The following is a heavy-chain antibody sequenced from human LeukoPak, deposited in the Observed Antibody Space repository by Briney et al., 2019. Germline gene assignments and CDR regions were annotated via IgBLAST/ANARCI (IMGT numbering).Heavy chain of an antibody. CDR2: INLNNGAT. J-gene: IGHJ4*02. CDR1: GYTFTGSY. V-gene: IGHV1-2*02. Sequence: ASVKVSCKASGYTFTGSYMHWVRQAPGQGLEWMGWINLNNGATNYGQKFQGRVTMTWDTSISTAYIELTRLTSDDAAVYFCGRGLEGGKWLDYWGQGALVTVSS. D-gene: IGHD3-22*01. CDR3: GRGLEGGKWLDY.